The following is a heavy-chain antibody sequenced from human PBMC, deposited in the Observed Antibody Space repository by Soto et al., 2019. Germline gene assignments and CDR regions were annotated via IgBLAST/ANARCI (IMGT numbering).Heavy chain of an antibody. D-gene: IGHD6-19*01. CDR3: SRHGSCGDY. CDR2: ISAGNGNT. V-gene: IGHV1-3*05. Sequence: QVQLVQSGAEEKKPGASVKVSCKASGYTFTSYAMHWVRQAPGQRLEWMGWISAGNGNTKYSQKLQGRVTITRDTSASTAYMEESSRRLDDTAVVYCSRHGSCGDYWGQGTLVTVSS. J-gene: IGHJ4*02. CDR1: GYTFTSYA.